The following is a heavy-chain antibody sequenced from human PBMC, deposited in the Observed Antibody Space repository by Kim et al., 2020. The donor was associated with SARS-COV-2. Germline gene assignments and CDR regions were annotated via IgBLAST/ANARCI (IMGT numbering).Heavy chain of an antibody. CDR1: GYTFTSYG. V-gene: IGHV1-18*01. J-gene: IGHJ1*01. CDR2: ISAYNGNT. D-gene: IGHD1-26*01. Sequence: ASVKVSCKASGYTFTSYGISWVRQAPGQGLEWMGWISAYNGNTNYAQKLQGRVTMTTDTSTSTAYMELRSLRSYDTAVYYCARVLWAGATTGAEYFQHWGQGTLVTVSS. CDR3: ARVLWAGATTGAEYFQH.